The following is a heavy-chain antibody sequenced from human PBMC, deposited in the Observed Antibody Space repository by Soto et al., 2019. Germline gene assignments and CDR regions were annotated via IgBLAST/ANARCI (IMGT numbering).Heavy chain of an antibody. Sequence: QLLGSGGGLVQPGGSLRLSCEASGFTFNIYAMTWVRQAPGKGLEWVSNIGSTGTTTYYADSVKGRFAISRDNSKGTLYLQMTSRRAEDTAVYYCATVARYDDVDVWGQGTMVTVSS. D-gene: IGHD3-9*01. J-gene: IGHJ3*01. CDR1: GFTFNIYA. CDR3: ATVARYDDVDV. V-gene: IGHV3-23*01. CDR2: IGSTGTTT.